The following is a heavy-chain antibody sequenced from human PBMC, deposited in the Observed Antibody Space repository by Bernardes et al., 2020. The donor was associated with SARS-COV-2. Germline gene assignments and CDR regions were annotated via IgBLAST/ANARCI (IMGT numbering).Heavy chain of an antibody. V-gene: IGHV4-59*01. J-gene: IGHJ4*02. CDR1: GGSISSYS. CDR3: AREGAGNYDILTGYTRPYYFDN. Sequence: ETLSFTCTVSGGSISSYSWSWIRQPPGKGLEWIGYIYYSGSTNYNPSLKSRVTISVDTSKNQFSLKLSSVTAADTAVYYCAREGAGNYDILTGYTRPYYFDNGGKGTLVTVSS. CDR2: IYYSGST. D-gene: IGHD3-9*01.